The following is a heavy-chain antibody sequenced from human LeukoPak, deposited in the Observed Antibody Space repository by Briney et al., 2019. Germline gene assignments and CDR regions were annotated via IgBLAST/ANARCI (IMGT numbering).Heavy chain of an antibody. CDR1: GFTFSSYA. CDR3: ARDPRTAGSLQTFY. CDR2: ISYDGSNK. D-gene: IGHD6-13*01. J-gene: IGHJ4*02. Sequence: GGSLRLSCAASGFTFSSYAMHWVRQAPGKGLEWVAVISYDGSNKYYADSVKGRFTISRDNSKNTLYLQMNSLRAEDTAVYYCARDPRTAGSLQTFYWGQGTPVTVSS. V-gene: IGHV3-30-3*01.